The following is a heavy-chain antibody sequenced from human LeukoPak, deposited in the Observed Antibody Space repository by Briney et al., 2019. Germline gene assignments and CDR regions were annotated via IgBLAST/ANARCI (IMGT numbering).Heavy chain of an antibody. CDR2: IYSRGST. V-gene: IGHV4-59*08. CDR1: VDSISSYY. CDR3: ARHGVRGLDV. D-gene: IGHD3-10*01. Sequence: SETLSLTCTVSVDSISSYYWSCIRQPPGKGLEWIGYIYSRGSTKYNPSLRSRVTISADTSKNQFSLKLSSVTAADTAVYYCARHGVRGLDVWGQGTTVTVSS. J-gene: IGHJ6*02.